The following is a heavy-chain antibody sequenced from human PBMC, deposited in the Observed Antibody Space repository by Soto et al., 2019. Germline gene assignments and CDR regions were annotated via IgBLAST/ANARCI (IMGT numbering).Heavy chain of an antibody. Sequence: GGSLRLSCAASGFTFSNAWINWVRQAPGKGLEWVSAISGSGGSTYYADSVKGRFTISRDNSKNTLSLQMNSLRAEDTAVYYCTKANRYCSGANCFTFDYWGLGTLVTVSS. CDR3: TKANRYCSGANCFTFDY. CDR2: ISGSGGST. CDR1: GFTFSNAW. J-gene: IGHJ4*02. V-gene: IGHV3-23*01. D-gene: IGHD2-15*01.